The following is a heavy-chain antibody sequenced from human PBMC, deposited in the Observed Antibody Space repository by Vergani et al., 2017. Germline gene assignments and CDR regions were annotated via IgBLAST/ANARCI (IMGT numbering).Heavy chain of an antibody. CDR2: IYPGNSET. V-gene: IGHV5-51*03. CDR3: ARVYCRGMSCAGTDYFYHIDV. D-gene: IGHD3/OR15-3a*01. Sequence: EVQLEQSGAAVKKPGESLEISCKGSGYSFSRNWIAWVRERPGQGLEWMGMIYPGNSETRNNPCFRGQVTMSVDKSISTAYLQWSSLKASDSAMYYCARVYCRGMSCAGTDYFYHIDVWGKGTTVTVS. CDR1: GYSFSRNW. J-gene: IGHJ6*03.